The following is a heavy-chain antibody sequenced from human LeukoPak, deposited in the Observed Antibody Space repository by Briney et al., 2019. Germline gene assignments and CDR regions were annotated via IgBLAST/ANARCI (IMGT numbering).Heavy chain of an antibody. Sequence: PGGSLRLSCAASGFTFNSYVMSWVRQAPGKGLEWVSAINGGGGNTYYADFVKGRFTISRDNSKNMVYLQMNTLRVDDTAVYYCAKSVVVITFRFDDWGQGALVTVSS. V-gene: IGHV3-23*01. J-gene: IGHJ4*02. CDR1: GFTFNSYV. D-gene: IGHD2-15*01. CDR2: INGGGGNT. CDR3: AKSVVVITFRFDD.